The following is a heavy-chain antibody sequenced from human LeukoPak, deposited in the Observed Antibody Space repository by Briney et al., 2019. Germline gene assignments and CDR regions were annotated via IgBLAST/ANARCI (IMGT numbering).Heavy chain of an antibody. Sequence: PGGSLRLSCAASGFTLSDYYMSWIRQAPGKGLEWVSYISSSGTTIYYADSVKGRFTISRDNAKNSLYLQMNSLRAEDTAVYYCARAVGYCSGGSCYSFDYWGQGTLVTVSS. CDR3: ARAVGYCSGGSCYSFDY. V-gene: IGHV3-11*04. D-gene: IGHD2-15*01. CDR2: ISSSGTTI. J-gene: IGHJ4*02. CDR1: GFTLSDYY.